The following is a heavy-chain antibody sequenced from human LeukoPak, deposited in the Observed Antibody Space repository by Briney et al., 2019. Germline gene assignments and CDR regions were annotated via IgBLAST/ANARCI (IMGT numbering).Heavy chain of an antibody. CDR3: AKVSSDYYDSSGRDAFDI. CDR2: ISYDGSNK. Sequence: GGSLRLSCAASGFTFSSYGMHWVRQAPGKGLEWVAVISYDGSNKYYADSVKGRFTISRDNSKNTLYLQMNSLRAEDTAVYYCAKVSSDYYDSSGRDAFDIWGQGTMVTVSS. V-gene: IGHV3-30*18. D-gene: IGHD3-22*01. CDR1: GFTFSSYG. J-gene: IGHJ3*02.